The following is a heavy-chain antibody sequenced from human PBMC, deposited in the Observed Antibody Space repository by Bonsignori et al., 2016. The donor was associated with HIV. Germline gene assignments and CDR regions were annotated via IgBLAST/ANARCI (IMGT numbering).Heavy chain of an antibody. Sequence: EVQLVESGGSVVRPGGSLRLSCSASGFTFDDYGMSWVRQSPGKGLEWVSGINWNADSTDYADSVKGRFTISRDNAKNSLYLHMNSLTAEDTALYHCARGYYYMDVWGQGTTVTV. CDR2: INWNADST. CDR1: GFTFDDYG. CDR3: ARGYYYMDV. J-gene: IGHJ6*03. V-gene: IGHV3-20*01.